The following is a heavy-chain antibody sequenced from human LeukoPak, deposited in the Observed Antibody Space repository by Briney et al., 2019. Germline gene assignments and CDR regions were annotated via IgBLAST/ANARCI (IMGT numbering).Heavy chain of an antibody. CDR1: GYTFTGYY. V-gene: IGHV1-2*02. CDR3: ARTHYDILTGYHGDYFDY. J-gene: IGHJ4*02. CDR2: INPNSGGT. Sequence: GASVKVSCXASGYTFTGYYMHWVRQAPGQGLEWMGWINPNSGGTNYAQKFQGRVTMTRDTSISTAYMELSRLRSDDTAVYYCARTHYDILTGYHGDYFDYWGQGTLVTVSS. D-gene: IGHD3-9*01.